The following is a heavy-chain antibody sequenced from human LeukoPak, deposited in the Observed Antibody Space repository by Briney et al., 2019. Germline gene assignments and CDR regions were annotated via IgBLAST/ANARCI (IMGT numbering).Heavy chain of an antibody. CDR2: VYYGGDA. V-gene: IGHV4-39*01. Sequence: SETLSLTCTVSGGSIDSSGSYRGWIRQPPGKGLEWIGCVYYGGDAYYNPSLKSRVTISADLSKNQFSLSLISVTAADTALYYCARLFSRGWPYYYGLGAWGQGTTVTVSS. J-gene: IGHJ6*02. CDR3: ARLFSRGWPYYYGLGA. D-gene: IGHD6-19*01. CDR1: GGSIDSSGSY.